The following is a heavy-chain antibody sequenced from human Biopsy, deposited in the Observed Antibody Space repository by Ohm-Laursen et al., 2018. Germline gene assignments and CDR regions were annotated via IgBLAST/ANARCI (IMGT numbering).Heavy chain of an antibody. CDR1: GVSINGGRYY. D-gene: IGHD5-12*01. V-gene: IGHV4-31*03. J-gene: IGHJ6*02. CDR2: IFYSANT. Sequence: SQTLSLTCTVSGVSINGGRYYWNWIRHHPGKGLEWIGNIFYSANTYYNPSLKSRVTISVDTSKNQFSLKLSSVTAADTAVYYCARLGSGDYFPTFFDFWGQGTTVTVSS. CDR3: ARLGSGDYFPTFFDF.